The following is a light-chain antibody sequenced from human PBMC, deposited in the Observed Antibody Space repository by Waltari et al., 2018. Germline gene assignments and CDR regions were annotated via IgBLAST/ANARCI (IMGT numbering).Light chain of an antibody. Sequence: QSVLTQPPSVSGAPGQSVTISCTGSSSNIGAGYDVHWYQQLPGKAPKLLIYGSRNRPSGVPDRFSGSKSGASASLAITGLQAEDEADYYCQSYDSSLSGWVFGGGTKLTVL. CDR2: GSR. J-gene: IGLJ3*02. CDR1: SSNIGAGYD. CDR3: QSYDSSLSGWV. V-gene: IGLV1-40*01.